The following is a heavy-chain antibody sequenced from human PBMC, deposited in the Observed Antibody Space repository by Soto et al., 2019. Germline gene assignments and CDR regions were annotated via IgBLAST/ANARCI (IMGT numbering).Heavy chain of an antibody. V-gene: IGHV4-34*01. CDR3: AREDSYGWSGESLAV. CDR1: GYSLSGQS. J-gene: IGHJ6*02. D-gene: IGHD6-19*01. CDR2: LDQSGGT. Sequence: PSETLALTCAVVGYSLSGQSWNWIRQSPGKGLEWIGELDQSGGTNYNPSLKSRAIISDDTSKNQFSLTLTSVTAADTAVYYCAREDSYGWSGESLAVWGQGTKVTVSS.